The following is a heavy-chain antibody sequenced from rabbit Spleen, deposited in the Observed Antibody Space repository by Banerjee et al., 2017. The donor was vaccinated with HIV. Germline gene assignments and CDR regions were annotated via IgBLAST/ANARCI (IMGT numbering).Heavy chain of an antibody. Sequence: QSLEESGGDLVKPGASLTLTCTASGFTLSSYYMCWVRQAPGKGLEWIACIDTNDGDTDYANWPKGRFTISKTSSTTVTLQMTSLTAADTATYFCARNYVNAFDPWGQGTLVTVS. J-gene: IGHJ2*01. CDR1: GFTLSSYY. CDR3: ARNYVNAFDP. D-gene: IGHD1-1*01. V-gene: IGHV1S40*01. CDR2: IDTNDGDT.